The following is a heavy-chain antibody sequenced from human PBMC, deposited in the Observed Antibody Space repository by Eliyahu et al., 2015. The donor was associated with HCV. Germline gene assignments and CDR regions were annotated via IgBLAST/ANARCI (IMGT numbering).Heavy chain of an antibody. J-gene: IGHJ6*02. CDR2: IIPIFGTA. V-gene: IGHV1-69*01. CDR3: ARAAIAAAVRVRLRGMDV. Sequence: PGQGLEWMGGIIPIFGTANYAQKFQGRVTITADESTSTAYMELSSLRSEDTAVYYCARAAIAAAVRVRLRGMDVWGQGTTVTVSS. D-gene: IGHD6-13*01.